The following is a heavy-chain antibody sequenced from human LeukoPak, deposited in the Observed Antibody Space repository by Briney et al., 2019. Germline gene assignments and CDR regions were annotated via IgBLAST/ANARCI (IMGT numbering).Heavy chain of an antibody. V-gene: IGHV1-8*01. J-gene: IGHJ6*02. CDR3: ARGPGSGWYPMANYYYGMDV. Sequence: ASVKVSCKASGYTFTSYDINWVRQATGQGLEWMGWMNPNSGNTGYAQKFQGRVTMTRNTSISTAYMELSNLRSEDTAVYYCARGPGSGWYPMANYYYGMDVWGQGTTVTVSS. CDR1: GYTFTSYD. D-gene: IGHD6-19*01. CDR2: MNPNSGNT.